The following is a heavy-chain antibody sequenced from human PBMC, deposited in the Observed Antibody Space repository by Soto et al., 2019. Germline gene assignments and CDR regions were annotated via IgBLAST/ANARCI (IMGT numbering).Heavy chain of an antibody. CDR2: INTGNGDT. Sequence: QVQLVQSGAEMKKPGASVKVSCKTSGINYNTYAIHWVRQAPGQGREWMGWINTGNGDTRYSQNFQGRVTLTRDTSASTVYMDLDRLKSEDTGLYFCARAISGYVTWGQGTLVTVSS. J-gene: IGHJ4*02. D-gene: IGHD5-12*01. CDR1: GINYNTYA. CDR3: ARAISGYVT. V-gene: IGHV1-3*04.